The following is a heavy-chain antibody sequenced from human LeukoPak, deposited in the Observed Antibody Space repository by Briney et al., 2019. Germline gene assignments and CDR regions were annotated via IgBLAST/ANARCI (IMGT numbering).Heavy chain of an antibody. Sequence: GGSLRLSCAASGFTFSSYGMHWVRQAPGKGLEWVAVIWYDGSNKYYAGSVKGRFTISRDNSKNTLYLQMNSLRAEDTAVYYCARTTTPHYYGSGSYALGYWGQGTLVTVPS. CDR2: IWYDGSNK. CDR1: GFTFSSYG. CDR3: ARTTTPHYYGSGSYALGY. D-gene: IGHD3-10*01. V-gene: IGHV3-33*01. J-gene: IGHJ4*02.